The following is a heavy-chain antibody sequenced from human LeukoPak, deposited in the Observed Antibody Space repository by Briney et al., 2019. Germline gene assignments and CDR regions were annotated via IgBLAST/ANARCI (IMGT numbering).Heavy chain of an antibody. V-gene: IGHV3-30*02. D-gene: IGHD6-19*01. Sequence: PGGSLRLSCAASGFTFSSYGMHWVRRAPGKGLEWVAVIWYDGSNKYYADSVKGRFTISRDNSKNTLYLQMNSLRAEDTAVYYCAKENGIAVAGTLDYWGQGTLVTVSS. CDR2: IWYDGSNK. CDR3: AKENGIAVAGTLDY. CDR1: GFTFSSYG. J-gene: IGHJ4*02.